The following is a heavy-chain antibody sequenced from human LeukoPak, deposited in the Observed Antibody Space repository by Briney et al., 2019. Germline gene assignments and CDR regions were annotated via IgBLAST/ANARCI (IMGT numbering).Heavy chain of an antibody. CDR2: INHSGST. Sequence: PSETLSLTFAVYGGSFSGYYWSWVHQPPGKVLEWIGEINHSGSTNYNPSLKSRVTISVDTSKTQFDLKLSSVTAADTAVYYCARGTAAAPLDYWGQGTLVTVSS. V-gene: IGHV4-34*01. CDR3: ARGTAAAPLDY. J-gene: IGHJ4*02. CDR1: GGSFSGYY. D-gene: IGHD6-13*01.